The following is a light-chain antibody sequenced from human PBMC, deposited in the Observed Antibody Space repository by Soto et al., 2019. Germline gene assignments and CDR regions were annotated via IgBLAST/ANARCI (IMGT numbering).Light chain of an antibody. CDR2: EVN. J-gene: IGLJ1*01. CDR3: SSFTSNRIYV. Sequence: QSALTQPPSASGSPGQSVAISCTGTSSDVGGYNYVSWYQQHPGKAPKLMIYEVNKRPSGVPDRFSGSKSGNTASLTISGLQPEDEADYYCSSFTSNRIYVFGPGTKLTVL. V-gene: IGLV2-8*01. CDR1: SSDVGGYNY.